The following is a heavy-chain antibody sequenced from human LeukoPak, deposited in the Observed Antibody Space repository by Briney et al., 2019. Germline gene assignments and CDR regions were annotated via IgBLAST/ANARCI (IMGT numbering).Heavy chain of an antibody. CDR3: ARVREGGNSEYNWFDP. J-gene: IGHJ5*02. Sequence: PSETLSLTCTVSGVSVSSGSYYWSWIRQPPGKGLEWIGYIYYSGSTNYNPSLKSRVTISVDTSKNQFSLKLSSVTAADTAVYYSARVREGGNSEYNWFDPWGQGTLVTVSS. D-gene: IGHD4-23*01. CDR1: GVSVSSGSYY. V-gene: IGHV4-61*01. CDR2: IYYSGST.